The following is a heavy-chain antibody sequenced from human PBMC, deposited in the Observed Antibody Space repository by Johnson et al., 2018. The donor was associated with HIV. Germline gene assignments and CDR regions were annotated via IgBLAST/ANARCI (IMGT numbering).Heavy chain of an antibody. J-gene: IGHJ3*02. Sequence: QVQLVESGGGVVQPGRSLRLSCADSGFTFSSYAMHWVRQAPGKGLEWVAVISYDGSNKYYAASVKARFTIARDNSKKTQDLQMNSLRAEDTAVYYWAKGLHIVVEGDAFDIWGQGTMVTVSS. V-gene: IGHV3-30*04. D-gene: IGHD2-21*01. CDR2: ISYDGSNK. CDR1: GFTFSSYA. CDR3: AKGLHIVVEGDAFDI.